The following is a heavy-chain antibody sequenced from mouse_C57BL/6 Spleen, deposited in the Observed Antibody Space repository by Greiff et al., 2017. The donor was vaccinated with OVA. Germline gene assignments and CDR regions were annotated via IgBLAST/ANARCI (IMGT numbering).Heavy chain of an antibody. CDR3: ASSHYGNYGAMDY. D-gene: IGHD2-1*01. CDR2: IDPSDSET. Sequence: QVQLQQPGAELVRPGSSVKLSCKASGYTFTSYWMHWVKQRPIQGLEWIGNIDPSDSETHYNQKFKDKATLTVDKSSSTAYMQLSSLTSEDSAVYYWASSHYGNYGAMDYWGQGTSVTVSS. CDR1: GYTFTSYW. J-gene: IGHJ4*01. V-gene: IGHV1-52*01.